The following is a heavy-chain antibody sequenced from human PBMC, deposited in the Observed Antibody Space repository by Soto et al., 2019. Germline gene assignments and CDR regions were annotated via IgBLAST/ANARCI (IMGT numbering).Heavy chain of an antibody. J-gene: IGHJ3*02. CDR3: ARDHNYYDSSGYYFRAFDI. CDR2: IYYSGST. V-gene: IGHV4-31*03. CDR1: GGSISSGGYY. D-gene: IGHD3-22*01. Sequence: QVQLQESGPGLVKPSQTLSLTCTVSGGSISSGGYYWSWIRQHPGKGLEWIGYIYYSGSTYYNPSLKSRVTISVDTSKNQFSLKLSSVTAADTAVYYCARDHNYYDSSGYYFRAFDIWGQGTMVTVSS.